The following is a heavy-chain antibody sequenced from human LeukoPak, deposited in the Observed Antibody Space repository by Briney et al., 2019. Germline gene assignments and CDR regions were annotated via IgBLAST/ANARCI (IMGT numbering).Heavy chain of an antibody. J-gene: IGHJ5*02. CDR1: GGSISSSSYY. D-gene: IGHD2-2*01. CDR3: TRQYCSSTSCPFDP. V-gene: IGHV4-39*01. Sequence: SETLSLTCTVSGGSISSSSYYWGWIRQPPGKGLEWIGHIYYSGSTYYNPPLKSRVTISVDTSKNHFFLKLSSVTAADTAVYYCTRQYCSSTSCPFDPWGQGTLVTVSS. CDR2: IYYSGST.